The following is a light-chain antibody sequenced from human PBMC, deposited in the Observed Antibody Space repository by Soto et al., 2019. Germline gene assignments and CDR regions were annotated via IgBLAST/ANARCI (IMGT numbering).Light chain of an antibody. CDR1: QSISHW. CDR2: HAS. V-gene: IGKV1-5*01. Sequence: DIQMTQSPSTLSAAVGDRVTITCRARQSISHWLAWYQQKPGRAPKLLIYHASSLESGVPSRFAGSGSATEFPLTISSLQLVDFAGYYCQQYNGPFGGWAKVQLK. J-gene: IGKJ4*01. CDR3: QQYNGP.